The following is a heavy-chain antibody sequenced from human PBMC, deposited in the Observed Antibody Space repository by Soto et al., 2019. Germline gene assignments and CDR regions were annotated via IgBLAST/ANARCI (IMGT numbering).Heavy chain of an antibody. V-gene: IGHV2-5*02. D-gene: IGHD3-10*01. CDR3: ARGGWTTYYSPFFDY. J-gene: IGHJ4*02. CDR2: IYWDDDK. CDR1: GFSLSTSGVG. Sequence: QITLKESGPTLVKPTQPLTLTCTFSGFSLSTSGVGVGWIRQPPGKALEWLAVIYWDDDKRYSPSLKSRLTITKDISKNQVVLTLTNVDTVDTATYYCARGGWTTYYSPFFDYWGQGTLVTVSS.